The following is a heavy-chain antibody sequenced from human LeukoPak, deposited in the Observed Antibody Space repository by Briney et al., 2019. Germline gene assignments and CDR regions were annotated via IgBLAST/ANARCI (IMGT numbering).Heavy chain of an antibody. V-gene: IGHV3-30*04. CDR2: ISYDGSNK. D-gene: IGHD3-10*01. CDR1: GFTFSSYA. Sequence: PGGSLRLSCAASGFTFSSYAMHWVRQAPGKGLEWVAVISYDGSNKYYADSVKGRLTISRDNAKNSLYLQMHSLRAEDTAIYYCARVRGGVTYGQTDIWGQGTLVTVSS. J-gene: IGHJ4*02. CDR3: ARVRGGVTYGQTDI.